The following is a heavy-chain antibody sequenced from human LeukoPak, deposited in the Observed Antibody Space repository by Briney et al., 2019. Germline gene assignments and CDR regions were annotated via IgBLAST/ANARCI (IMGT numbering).Heavy chain of an antibody. D-gene: IGHD1-26*01. CDR1: GYTFTGYY. V-gene: IGHV1-2*02. CDR2: INPNSGGT. CDR3: ARVFRKRGSHPLYYFDY. Sequence: ASVKVSCKASGYTFTGYYMHWVRQAPGQGLEWMGWINPNSGGTNYAQKFQGRVAMTRDTSISTAYMELSRLRSDDTAVYYCARVFRKRGSHPLYYFDYWGQGTLVTVSS. J-gene: IGHJ4*02.